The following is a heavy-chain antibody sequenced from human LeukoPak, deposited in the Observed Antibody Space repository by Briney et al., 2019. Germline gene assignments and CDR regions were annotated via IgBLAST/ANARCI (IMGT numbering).Heavy chain of an antibody. J-gene: IGHJ4*02. D-gene: IGHD1-26*01. CDR1: GYSFNTNW. Sequence: GESLKISCKGSGYSFNTNWIGWVRHMPGKGLEWMGIIYPYDSDTRYSPSFQGQVTISADKSISTAYLQWSSLKASDTAMYYCARLTGSYWDYFDYWGQGTLVTVSS. V-gene: IGHV5-51*01. CDR2: IYPYDSDT. CDR3: ARLTGSYWDYFDY.